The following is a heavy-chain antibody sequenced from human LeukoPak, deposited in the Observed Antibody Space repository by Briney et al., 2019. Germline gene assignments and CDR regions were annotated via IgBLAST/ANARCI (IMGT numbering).Heavy chain of an antibody. CDR1: GFTFNTHA. CDR2: ISGGGDII. CDR3: AKYAITSRSWFDP. D-gene: IGHD2-8*01. Sequence: PGGSLRLSCAASGFTFNTHAMSWVRQAPGKGLEWVSTISGGGDIIYYADSVKGRFTISRDNSKNTLNLQMNSLRAEDTAIYYCAKYAITSRSWFDPWGQGTLVTVYS. J-gene: IGHJ5*02. V-gene: IGHV3-23*01.